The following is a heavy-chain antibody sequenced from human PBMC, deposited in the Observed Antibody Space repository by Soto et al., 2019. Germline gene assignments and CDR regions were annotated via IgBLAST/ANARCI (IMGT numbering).Heavy chain of an antibody. CDR2: ISAYNGNT. V-gene: IGHV1-18*01. CDR1: GYTITSYG. D-gene: IGHD6-19*01. Sequence: ASVKASCKSSGYTITSYGISWVRQAPGQGLEWMGWISAYNGNTNYAQKLQGRVTMTTDTSTSTAYMELRSLRSDDTAVYYCASNVDGGWYWFDPWGQGTLVTVSS. J-gene: IGHJ5*02. CDR3: ASNVDGGWYWFDP.